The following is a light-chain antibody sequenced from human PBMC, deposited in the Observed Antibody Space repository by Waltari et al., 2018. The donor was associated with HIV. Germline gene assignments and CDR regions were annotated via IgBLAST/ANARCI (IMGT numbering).Light chain of an antibody. CDR1: MSNLGAGSA. V-gene: IGLV1-40*01. Sequence: HSTLTQPPSVSGAPGQRITITCAGNMSNLGAGSAVHWYQQFPGSAPKLLIFLKHKRPPGVPDRFSGSKSGPSASLAITGLQTEDEADYYCQSYDASLSGLWVFGGGTRLTVL. J-gene: IGLJ3*02. CDR2: LKH. CDR3: QSYDASLSGLWV.